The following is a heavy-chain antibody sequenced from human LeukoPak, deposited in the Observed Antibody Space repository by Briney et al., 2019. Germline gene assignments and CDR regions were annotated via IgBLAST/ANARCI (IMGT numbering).Heavy chain of an antibody. CDR2: ISYDGSNK. J-gene: IGHJ4*02. CDR3: ARDQPPGDY. Sequence: GGSLRLSCAASGFTFSSYAMHWVRQAPGKGLEWVAVISYDGSNKYYADSVKGRFTISRDNSKNTLYLQMNSLRAEDTAVYYCARDQPPGDYWGQGTLVTVSS. CDR1: GFTFSSYA. V-gene: IGHV3-30*04.